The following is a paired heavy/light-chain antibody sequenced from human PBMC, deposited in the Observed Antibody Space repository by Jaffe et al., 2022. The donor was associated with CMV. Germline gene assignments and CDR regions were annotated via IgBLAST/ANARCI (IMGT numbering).Heavy chain of an antibody. D-gene: IGHD3-10*01. CDR1: GDTLTSHA. J-gene: IGHJ6*02. Sequence: QGQLVQSAAEVKKPGSSVKISCKAPGDTLTSHAFSWVRQAPGQGLEWMGRITPSFDIAKYAQKFQARVTISADKSTSTVYMELNGLRSDDTALYFCARGGIMVGYMDVWGQGTTVVVSS. CDR3: ARGGIMVGYMDV. V-gene: IGHV1-69*09. CDR2: ITPSFDIA.
Light chain of an antibody. Sequence: DIQMTQSPSSLSASVGDRITITCRASQEIRNAVAWYQQKPGKAPRFLLFAGSRLESGVPSRFSGGGSGTDYTLTITGLQPEDFATYYCQQYFSTPIFSFGPGTKVEI. CDR1: QEIRNA. CDR3: QQYFSTPIFS. V-gene: IGKV1-NL1*01. CDR2: AGS. J-gene: IGKJ3*01.